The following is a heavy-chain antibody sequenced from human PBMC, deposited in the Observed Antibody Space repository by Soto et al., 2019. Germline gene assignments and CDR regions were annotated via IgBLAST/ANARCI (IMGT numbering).Heavy chain of an antibody. CDR1: GYSFTSYW. D-gene: IGHD3-10*01. V-gene: IGHV5-10-1*01. J-gene: IGHJ6*02. CDR2: IDPSDSYT. Sequence: GESLKISCKGSGYSFTSYWISWVRLMPGKGLEWMGRIDPSDSYTNYSPSFQGHVTISADKSISTAYLQWSSLKASDTAMYYCAILSGLLWFGELARGMDVWGQGTTVTVSS. CDR3: AILSGLLWFGELARGMDV.